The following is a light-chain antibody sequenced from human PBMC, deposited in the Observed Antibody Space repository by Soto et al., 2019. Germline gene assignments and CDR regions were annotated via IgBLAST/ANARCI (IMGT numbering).Light chain of an antibody. CDR2: END. Sequence: QSVLTQPPLVSAAPGQKVSISCSGSSFNIGNNYVSWYQHLPGTAPRLLIYENDERPSGIPDRFSASKSVTSATLAITGLQTGDEADYYCGTWDSSLYGVVFGGGTKLTVL. J-gene: IGLJ2*01. CDR3: GTWDSSLYGVV. CDR1: SFNIGNNY. V-gene: IGLV1-51*02.